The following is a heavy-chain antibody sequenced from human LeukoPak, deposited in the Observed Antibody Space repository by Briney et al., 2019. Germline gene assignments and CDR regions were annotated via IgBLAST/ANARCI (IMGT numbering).Heavy chain of an antibody. V-gene: IGHV1-18*04. CDR1: GYTFTSYG. D-gene: IGHD1-1*01. CDR3: ARRGPGTRGSPLDAFGI. CDR2: ISAYNGNT. Sequence: ASVNVSCKASGYTFTSYGISWVRQAPGQGVEGMGWISAYNGNTNYAQKLQGRVTITTYTSTSTAALRLRRLRCDITAVYYCARRGPGTRGSPLDAFGIWGQGTMVTVSS. J-gene: IGHJ3*02.